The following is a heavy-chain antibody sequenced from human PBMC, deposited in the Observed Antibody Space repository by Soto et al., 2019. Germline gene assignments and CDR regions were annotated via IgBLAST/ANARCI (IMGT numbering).Heavy chain of an antibody. V-gene: IGHV3-30*18. CDR2: ISHDGSKK. CDR1: GFTFSNYG. D-gene: IGHD2-15*01. CDR3: AKDGAPRYCSGRSCHPAGAY. Sequence: QVQLVESGGGVVQPGRSLRLSCAGSGFTFSNYGLHWVRQTPGKGLEWVAFISHDGSKKYYADSVKGRFTISRDSSKSTLYLQMDSLRVEDTAVYYCAKDGAPRYCSGRSCHPAGAYWGQGTLVTVAS. J-gene: IGHJ4*02.